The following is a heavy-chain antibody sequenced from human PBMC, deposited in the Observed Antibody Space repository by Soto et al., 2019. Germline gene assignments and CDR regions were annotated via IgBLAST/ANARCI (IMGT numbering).Heavy chain of an antibody. V-gene: IGHV3-53*01. CDR2: IYSEGTP. CDR1: GYSFTGYY. D-gene: IGHD3-9*01. CDR3: ARSTYYDILTGSYYYYAMDV. Sequence: SLKVSCKAAGYSFTGYYMHWVCQAPGKGLEWVSVIYSEGTPYYADSVKGRFTISRENSNNTLYLHMNNLRAEDTAVYYCARSTYYDILTGSYYYYAMDVWGQGTTVTVSS. J-gene: IGHJ6*02.